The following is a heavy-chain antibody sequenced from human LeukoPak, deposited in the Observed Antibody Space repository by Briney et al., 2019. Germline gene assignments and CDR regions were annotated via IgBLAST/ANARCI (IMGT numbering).Heavy chain of an antibody. D-gene: IGHD5-18*01. CDR2: INSDGSRT. V-gene: IGHV3-74*01. Sequence: GGSLRLSCAASGFTVSTYWMHWVRQAPGKGLVWVSRINSDGSRTAYADSVKSRFTISRDNAKNTLYLQMNSLRAEDTALYYCARVYVDTSMVYYFDYWGQGTLVTVSS. CDR3: ARVYVDTSMVYYFDY. J-gene: IGHJ4*02. CDR1: GFTVSTYW.